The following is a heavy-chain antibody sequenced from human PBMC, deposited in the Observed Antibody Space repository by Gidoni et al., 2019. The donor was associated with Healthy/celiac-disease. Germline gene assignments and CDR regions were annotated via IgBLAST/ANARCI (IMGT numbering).Heavy chain of an antibody. V-gene: IGHV4-34*01. J-gene: IGHJ6*02. CDR2: INHSGST. D-gene: IGHD6-13*01. CDR1: GGSFSGYY. Sequence: QVQLQQWGAGLLKPSETLSLTCAVYGGSFSGYYWSWIRQPPGKGPEWIGEINHSGSTNYNPSLKSRVTISVDTSKNQFSLKLSSVTAADTAVYYCARGPGGGSRASPGIAAAGPRRSRFYYYGMDVWGQGTTVTVSS. CDR3: ARGPGGGSRASPGIAAAGPRRSRFYYYGMDV.